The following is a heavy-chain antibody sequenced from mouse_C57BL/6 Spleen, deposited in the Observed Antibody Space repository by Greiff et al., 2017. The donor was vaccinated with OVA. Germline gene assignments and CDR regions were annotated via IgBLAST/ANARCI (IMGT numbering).Heavy chain of an antibody. V-gene: IGHV5-4*01. J-gene: IGHJ2*01. CDR1: GFTFSSYA. CDR2: ISDGGSYT. Sequence: EVQLVESGGGLVKPGGSLKLSCAASGFTFSSYAMSWVRQTPEKRLEWVATISDGGSYTYYPDNVKGRFTISRDNAKNNLYLQMSHLKSEDTAMYYCARDPLFDYWGQGTTLTVSS. CDR3: ARDPLFDY.